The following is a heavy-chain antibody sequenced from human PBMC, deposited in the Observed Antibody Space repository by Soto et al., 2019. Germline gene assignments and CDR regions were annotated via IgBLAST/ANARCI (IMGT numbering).Heavy chain of an antibody. V-gene: IGHV4-30-4*01. J-gene: IGHJ4*02. CDR1: GGSISSGDYY. Sequence: PSETLSLTCTVSGGSISSGDYYWSWIRQPPGNGLEWIGSIYYSGSTYYNPSLKSRVTISVDTSKNQFSLKLNSVTAADTAVYYCASRHSSPYFDYWGQGTLVTVSS. CDR2: IYYSGST. D-gene: IGHD6-13*01. CDR3: ASRHSSPYFDY.